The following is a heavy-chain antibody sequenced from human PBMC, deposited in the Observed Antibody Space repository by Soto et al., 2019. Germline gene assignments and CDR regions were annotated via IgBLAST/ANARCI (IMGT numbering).Heavy chain of an antibody. CDR1: GGSFSGYY. CDR2: INHSGST. D-gene: IGHD1-26*01. CDR3: ARAGASSGAYYYYYYGMDV. J-gene: IGHJ6*02. Sequence: SETLSLTCAVYGGSFSGYYWSWIRQPPGKGLEWIGEINHSGSTNYNPCLKSRVTISVDTSKNQFSLKLSSVTAADTAVYYCARAGASSGAYYYYYYGMDVWGQGTTVTVSS. V-gene: IGHV4-34*01.